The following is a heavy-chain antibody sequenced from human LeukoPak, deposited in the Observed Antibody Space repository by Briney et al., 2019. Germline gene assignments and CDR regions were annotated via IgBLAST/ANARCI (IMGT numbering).Heavy chain of an antibody. CDR3: AKVPSGSYYDQAYFDY. Sequence: GGSLRLSCAASGSTFSSYAMSWVRQAPGKGLEWVSAISGSGGSTYYADSVKGRFTISRDNSKNTLYLQMNSLRAEDTAVYYCAKVPSGSYYDQAYFDYWGQGTLVTVSS. CDR1: GSTFSSYA. D-gene: IGHD1-26*01. CDR2: ISGSGGST. J-gene: IGHJ4*02. V-gene: IGHV3-23*01.